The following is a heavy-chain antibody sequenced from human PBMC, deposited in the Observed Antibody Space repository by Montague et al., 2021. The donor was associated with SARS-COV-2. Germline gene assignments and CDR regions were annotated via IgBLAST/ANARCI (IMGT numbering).Heavy chain of an antibody. CDR2: LSSSGST. Sequence: SETLSLTCIVSGESIASDTYYWGWIRQSPGKGLEWIGSLSSSGSTYYNPSLRSRVTISTDTSKNHFSLKVNSVTATDTAVYFCARPGSVSGGFYFDGWGQGTLVSVSS. J-gene: IGHJ4*02. V-gene: IGHV4-39*02. CDR3: ARPGSVSGGFYFDG. CDR1: GESIASDTYY.